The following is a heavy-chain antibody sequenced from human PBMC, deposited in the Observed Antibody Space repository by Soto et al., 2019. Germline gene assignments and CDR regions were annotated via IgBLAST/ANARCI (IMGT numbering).Heavy chain of an antibody. Sequence: PSETLSLTFDIFGGSISSGGYSRSWIRQPPGKGLEWIGYIYHSGSTYYNPSLKSRVTISVDRSKNQFSLKLSSVTAADTAVYYCARAHGSGWGAFDIWGQGTMVT. CDR2: IYHSGST. V-gene: IGHV4-30-2*01. CDR3: ARAHGSGWGAFDI. D-gene: IGHD3-10*01. J-gene: IGHJ3*02. CDR1: GGSISSGGYS.